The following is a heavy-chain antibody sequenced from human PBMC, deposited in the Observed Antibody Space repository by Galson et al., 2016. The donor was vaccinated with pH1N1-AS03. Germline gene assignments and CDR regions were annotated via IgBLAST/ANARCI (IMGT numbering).Heavy chain of an antibody. Sequence: SLRLSCAASGFPFSGYSMNWVRQAPGKGLEWVGRIKSKRDGGATEYAGPVKGRFTISRDDSQNTLYLQMSSLKIEDTAMYYCTTMSQAAAPNWGQGTLVTVSS. D-gene: IGHD6-13*01. CDR2: IKSKRDGGAT. V-gene: IGHV3-15*01. J-gene: IGHJ4*02. CDR1: GFPFSGYS. CDR3: TTMSQAAAPN.